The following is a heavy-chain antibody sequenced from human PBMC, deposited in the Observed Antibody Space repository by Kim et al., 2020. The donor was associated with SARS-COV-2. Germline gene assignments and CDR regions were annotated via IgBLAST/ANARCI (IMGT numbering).Heavy chain of an antibody. Sequence: SETLSLTCTVSGGSISSGGYYWSWIRQHPGKGREWIGYIDYSGSTYSNPSLKSRVTISVDTSKNQFALKLSPVTAADTAVYYCARASGYYYYGMDVWGQGTTVTVSS. CDR3: ARASGYYYYGMDV. V-gene: IGHV4-31*03. CDR1: GGSISSGGYY. CDR2: IDYSGST. J-gene: IGHJ6*02.